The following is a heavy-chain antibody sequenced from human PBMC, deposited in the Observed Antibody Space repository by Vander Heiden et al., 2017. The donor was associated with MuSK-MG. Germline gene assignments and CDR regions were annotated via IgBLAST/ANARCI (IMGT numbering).Heavy chain of an antibody. CDR3: ARDPPRVRAARPGGEDYYDYYY. CDR1: GGTFSSYA. J-gene: IGHJ6*03. D-gene: IGHD6-6*01. CDR2: IIPIGGTA. Sequence: QVQLVQSGAEVKKPGSSVKVPCKASGGTFSSYAISWVRQAPGQGLEGMGGIIPIGGTANYAQKFQGRVTITADESTSTAYMELRSLRSEDTAVYYCARDPPRVRAARPGGEDYYDYYY. V-gene: IGHV1-69*01.